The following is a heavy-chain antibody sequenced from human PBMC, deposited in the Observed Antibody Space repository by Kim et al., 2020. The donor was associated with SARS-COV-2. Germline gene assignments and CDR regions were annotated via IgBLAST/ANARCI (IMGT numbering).Heavy chain of an antibody. D-gene: IGHD6-6*01. Sequence: GGSLRLSCAASGFTFSNYAMSWVRQAPGKGLEWVSTIGNSGSTTYYADSVKGRFTFSRDNSKNTIYLQMNSLGAEDTAVYFCAREGRQLSYWGQGTLFTV. CDR3: AREGRQLSY. CDR1: GFTFSNYA. V-gene: IGHV3-23*01. J-gene: IGHJ4*02. CDR2: IGNSGSTT.